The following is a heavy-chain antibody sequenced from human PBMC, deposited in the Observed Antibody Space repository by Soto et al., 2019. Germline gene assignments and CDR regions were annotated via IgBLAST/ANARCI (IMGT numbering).Heavy chain of an antibody. CDR3: AKANTIFGVVIPFFDY. V-gene: IGHV3-23*01. J-gene: IGHJ4*02. CDR1: GFTFSSYA. Sequence: VQLLESGGGLVQPGGSLRLSCAASGFTFSSYAMSWVRQAPGKGLEWVSAISGSGGSTYYADSVKGRFTISRDNSKNTLYLQMNSLRAEDTAVYYCAKANTIFGVVIPFFDYWGQGTLVTVSS. D-gene: IGHD3-3*01. CDR2: ISGSGGST.